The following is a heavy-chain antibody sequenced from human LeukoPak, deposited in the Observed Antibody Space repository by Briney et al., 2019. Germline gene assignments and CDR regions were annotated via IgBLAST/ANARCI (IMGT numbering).Heavy chain of an antibody. J-gene: IGHJ4*02. CDR3: ASSSNYYDSSGYYRSFDY. CDR2: IIPIFGTA. D-gene: IGHD3-22*01. CDR1: GGTFSSYA. Sequence: RGASVKVSCKASGGTFSSYAISWVRQAPGQGLEWMGGIIPIFGTANYAQKFQGRVTITADESTSTAYMELSSLRSEDTAVYYCASSSNYYDSSGYYRSFDYWGQGTLVTVSS. V-gene: IGHV1-69*13.